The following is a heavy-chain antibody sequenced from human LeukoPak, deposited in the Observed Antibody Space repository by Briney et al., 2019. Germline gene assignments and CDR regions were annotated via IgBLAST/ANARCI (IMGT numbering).Heavy chain of an antibody. Sequence: SETLSLTCTVSGGSISSYYWSWIRQPAGKGLEWIGRIYTSGSTNYNPSLKSRVTMSVDTSKNQFSLKLSSVTAADTAVYYCARATYYDFWSGNYYMDVWGKGTTVTVSS. V-gene: IGHV4-4*07. CDR1: GGSISSYY. CDR3: ARATYYDFWSGNYYMDV. D-gene: IGHD3-3*01. J-gene: IGHJ6*03. CDR2: IYTSGST.